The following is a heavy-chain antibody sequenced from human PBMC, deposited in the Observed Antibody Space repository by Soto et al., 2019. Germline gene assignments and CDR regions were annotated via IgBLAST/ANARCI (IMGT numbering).Heavy chain of an antibody. Sequence: QVQLQQWGAGLLKPSETLSITCAVYGGSFSGYYWTWIRQPPGTGLEWIGEINHSGSTNYNPALKSPVTRSVDTSKTQVSLKLTSVTAADTAVYYCARDTITGLFDYWGQGTLVTVS. J-gene: IGHJ4*02. D-gene: IGHD2-8*02. V-gene: IGHV4-34*01. CDR1: GGSFSGYY. CDR2: INHSGST. CDR3: ARDTITGLFDY.